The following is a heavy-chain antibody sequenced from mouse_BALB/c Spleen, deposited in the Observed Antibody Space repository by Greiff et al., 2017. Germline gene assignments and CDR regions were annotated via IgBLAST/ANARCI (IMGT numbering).Heavy chain of an antibody. CDR1: GYTITSCYF. CDR2: ISYDGSN. D-gene: IGHD1-2*01. Sequence: EVQLKESGPGLVKPSQSLSLSCSVSGYTITSCYFRNWIRQSPGNKLEWTCYISYDGSNNYNPSLKNRISITRDTSKNQFFLKLNSVTTEDTATYYCARVTTATFAYWGQGTLVTVSA. CDR3: ARVTTATFAY. J-gene: IGHJ3*01. V-gene: IGHV3-6*02.